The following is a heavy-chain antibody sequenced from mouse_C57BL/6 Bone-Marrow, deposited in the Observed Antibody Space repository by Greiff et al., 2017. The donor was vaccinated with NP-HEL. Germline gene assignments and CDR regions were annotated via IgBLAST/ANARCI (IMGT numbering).Heavy chain of an antibody. CDR2: ISDGGSYT. J-gene: IGHJ4*01. Sequence: EVKVVESGGGLVKPGGSLKLSCAASGFTFSSYAMSWVRQTPEKRLEWVASISDGGSYTYYPDNVKGRFTISRDNAKNNLYLQMSHLKSEDTAMYYCARHTVVPMDYWGQGTSVTVSA. CDR3: ARHTVVPMDY. D-gene: IGHD1-1*01. V-gene: IGHV5-4*03. CDR1: GFTFSSYA.